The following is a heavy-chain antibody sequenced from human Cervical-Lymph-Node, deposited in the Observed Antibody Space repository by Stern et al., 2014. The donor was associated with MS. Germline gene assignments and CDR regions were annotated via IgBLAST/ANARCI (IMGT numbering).Heavy chain of an antibody. CDR1: GFSLSTSGLR. V-gene: IGHV2-70*04. CDR2: LSLDDDK. CDR3: ARSPPYYEFWNDYDYFDY. Sequence: QVTLRESGPALVKPTQTLTLTCTFSGFSLSTSGLRVSWIRQPPGKALEWLSRLSLDDDKFYSTSLKTRLTISKDTSKTQVVLTMTNMDPVDTATYYCARSPPYYEFWNDYDYFDYGGQGTLVAVSS. D-gene: IGHD3-3*01. J-gene: IGHJ4*02.